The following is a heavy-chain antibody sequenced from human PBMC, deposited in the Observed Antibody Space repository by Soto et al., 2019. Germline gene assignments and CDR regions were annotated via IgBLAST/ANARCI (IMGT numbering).Heavy chain of an antibody. D-gene: IGHD2-15*01. CDR3: ARSCSGGSCHSAY. Sequence: GASVKVSCKASGYTFTNYGINWVRQAPGQGLEWMGWISPFTGDTYYTQSLQGRITMTTDTSTSTAYMGLRSLRSADTAVYYCARSCSGGSCHSAYWGQGTLVTVSS. J-gene: IGHJ4*02. CDR1: GYTFTNYG. CDR2: ISPFTGDT. V-gene: IGHV1-18*04.